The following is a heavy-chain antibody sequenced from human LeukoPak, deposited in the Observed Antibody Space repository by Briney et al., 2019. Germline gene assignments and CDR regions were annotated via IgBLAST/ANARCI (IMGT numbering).Heavy chain of an antibody. D-gene: IGHD5-18*01. CDR2: INPNSGGR. V-gene: IGHV1-2*02. Sequence: ASVKVSCMASGYTFTDYYIHWVRQAPGQRLEWMGWINPNSGGRNYAQSFQGRLTMTRDTSISTAYMELSRLRSDDTAVYYCAREYGYGRSNAFDIWGQGTVVTVSS. J-gene: IGHJ3*02. CDR3: AREYGYGRSNAFDI. CDR1: GYTFTDYY.